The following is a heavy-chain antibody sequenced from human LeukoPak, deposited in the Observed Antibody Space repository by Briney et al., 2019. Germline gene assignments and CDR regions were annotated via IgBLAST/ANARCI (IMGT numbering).Heavy chain of an antibody. V-gene: IGHV1-2*02. D-gene: IGHD3-10*01. Sequence: ASVKVSCKASGYTFTGYYMHWVRQAPGQGLEWMGWINPNSGGTNYAQKFQGRVTMTRDTSISTAYMELSRLRSDDTAVYYRARDSFGIWFGELSFYYYMDVWGKGTTVTVSS. CDR2: INPNSGGT. CDR1: GYTFTGYY. J-gene: IGHJ6*03. CDR3: ARDSFGIWFGELSFYYYMDV.